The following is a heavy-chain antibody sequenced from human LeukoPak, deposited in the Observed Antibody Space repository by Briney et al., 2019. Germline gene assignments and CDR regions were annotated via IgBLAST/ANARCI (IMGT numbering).Heavy chain of an antibody. D-gene: IGHD3-22*01. CDR1: GFTFRSYW. V-gene: IGHV3-74*01. J-gene: IGHJ4*02. Sequence: GGSLRLSCAASGFTFRSYWMHWVRQAPGKGLVWVSRINGDGSSTSYADSVKGRFTISRDNSKNTLYLQMNSLRAEDTAVYYCARSHLALYDSSGYYGFDYWGQGTLVTVSS. CDR2: INGDGSST. CDR3: ARSHLALYDSSGYYGFDY.